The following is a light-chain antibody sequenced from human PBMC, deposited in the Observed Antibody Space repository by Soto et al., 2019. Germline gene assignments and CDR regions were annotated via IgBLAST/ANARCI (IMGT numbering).Light chain of an antibody. Sequence: DIQMPQSPSTLSASVGDRVTITCRASQSISSWLAWYQQKPGKAPKLLIYDASSLESGVPSRFSGSGSGTEFTLTSSSLQPDDFATYYGQQYNSYPLTFGGGTKVEIK. CDR1: QSISSW. V-gene: IGKV1-5*01. CDR3: QQYNSYPLT. CDR2: DAS. J-gene: IGKJ4*01.